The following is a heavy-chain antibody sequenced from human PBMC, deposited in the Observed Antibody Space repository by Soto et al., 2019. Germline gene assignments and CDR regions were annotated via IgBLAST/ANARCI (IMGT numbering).Heavy chain of an antibody. CDR1: GFTFSSYA. D-gene: IGHD3-22*01. CDR2: ISYDGSNK. CDR3: ARGPLDSYDSSGYYTLGMDV. J-gene: IGHJ6*02. V-gene: IGHV3-30-3*01. Sequence: QVQLVESGGGVVQPGRSLRLSCAASGFTFSSYAMHWVRQAPGKGLEWVAVISYDGSNKYYADSVKGRFTISRDNSKNTLYLQMTSLRDEDTPVYYCARGPLDSYDSSGYYTLGMDVWGQGTTVTVSS.